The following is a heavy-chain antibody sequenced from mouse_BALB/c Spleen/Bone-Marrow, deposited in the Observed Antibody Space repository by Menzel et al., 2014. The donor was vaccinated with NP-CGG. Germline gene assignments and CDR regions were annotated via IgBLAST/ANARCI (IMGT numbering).Heavy chain of an antibody. Sequence: EVQLQQSGTVLARPGASVKMSCKASGYTFTRYWMHWVKQRPGQGLEWIGAIYPGNGDTTYNQHFKDKAKLTAVTSTNTAYMGVGSLTNEDSAVYYCTNYFGSSDAMDYWGQGTSVTVSS. CDR2: IYPGNGDT. D-gene: IGHD1-1*01. V-gene: IGHV1-5*01. CDR1: GYTFTRYW. CDR3: TNYFGSSDAMDY. J-gene: IGHJ4*01.